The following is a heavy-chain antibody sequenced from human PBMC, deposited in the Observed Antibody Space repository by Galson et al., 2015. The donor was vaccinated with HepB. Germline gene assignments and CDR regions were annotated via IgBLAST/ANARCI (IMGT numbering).Heavy chain of an antibody. CDR3: TTDLRRGSGY. D-gene: IGHD3-10*01. CDR1: GFAFSTYA. J-gene: IGHJ4*02. Sequence: SLILSCAASGFAFSTYAMSWVRQAPGKGLEWLSGINNFKDALCAYHADSAKCRFTGSRDDSRNTLYLKRNRLTAEDTSVYDCTTDLRRGSGYWGQETVVTVSS. CDR2: INNFKDALCA. V-gene: IGHV3-23*01.